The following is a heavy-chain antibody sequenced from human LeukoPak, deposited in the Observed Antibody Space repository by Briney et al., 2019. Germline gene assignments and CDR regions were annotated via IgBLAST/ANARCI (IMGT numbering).Heavy chain of an antibody. CDR2: IKPDGSEK. V-gene: IGHV3-7*01. CDR3: AKGSDIHYYMDV. Sequence: GGSLRLSCAASGFTFSSSWMSWVRQAPGKGLEWVANIKPDGSEKYYVDSVKGRFTISRDNDKNSLYLQMNSLRVEDTAVYYCAKGSDIHYYMDVWGKGATVTVSS. CDR1: GFTFSSSW. J-gene: IGHJ6*03.